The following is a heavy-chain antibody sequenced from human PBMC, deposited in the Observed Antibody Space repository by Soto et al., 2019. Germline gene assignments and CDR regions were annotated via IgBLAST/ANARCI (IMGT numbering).Heavy chain of an antibody. V-gene: IGHV3-48*04. CDR1: GFTFSSYN. J-gene: IGHJ3*01. CDR3: ATRSGGGGAFDF. CDR2: IHSSATTM. Sequence: PGGSLRLSCAVSGFTFSSYNMNWVRQAPGKGLEWIAYIHSSATTMFYADSVKGRFTISRDNAKNSLYLQLNSLSAEDTALYYCATRSGGGGAFDFWGQGTMVTVSS. D-gene: IGHD3-10*01.